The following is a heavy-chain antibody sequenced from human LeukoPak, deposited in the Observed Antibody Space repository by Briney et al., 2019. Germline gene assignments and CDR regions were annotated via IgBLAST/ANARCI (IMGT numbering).Heavy chain of an antibody. D-gene: IGHD2-15*01. CDR1: GFTFSSYG. V-gene: IGHV3-30*18. CDR2: ISYDGSNK. Sequence: GGSLRLSCAASGFTFSSYGMHWVRQAPGKGLEWVAVISYDGSNKYYADSVKGRFTISRDNSKNTLYLQMNSLRAEDTAVYYCAKDSVGDIVVVVAALISYYYYGMDVWGQGTTVTVSS. J-gene: IGHJ6*02. CDR3: AKDSVGDIVVVVAALISYYYYGMDV.